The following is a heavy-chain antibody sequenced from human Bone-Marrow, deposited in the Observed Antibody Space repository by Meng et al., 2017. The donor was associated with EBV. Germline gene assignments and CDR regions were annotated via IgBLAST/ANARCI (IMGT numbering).Heavy chain of an antibody. CDR1: GFTFTSNA. CDR3: AVNWNDDY. D-gene: IGHD1-1*01. J-gene: IGHJ4*02. Sequence: EVQLLESGGGLVQPGGSLRLSCAASGFTFTSNAMSWVRQAPGKGLEWVSAISSSGGSTYYADSVKGRFTISRDNSKSTLYLQMNSLRAEDTALYYCAVNWNDDYWGQGTRVTVSS. CDR2: ISSSGGST. V-gene: IGHV3-23*01.